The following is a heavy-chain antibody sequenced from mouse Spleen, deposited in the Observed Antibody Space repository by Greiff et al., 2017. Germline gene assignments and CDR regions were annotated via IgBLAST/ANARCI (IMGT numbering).Heavy chain of an antibody. Sequence: VKLQESGPGLVEPSQSLSITCTVSGFSLTSYGVHWVRQSPGKGLEWLGVIWRGGSTDYNAAFMSRLSITKDNSKSQVFFKMNSLQADDTAIYYCAKNGEFITTPWFAYWGQGTLVTVSA. CDR2: IWRGGST. V-gene: IGHV2-5*01. CDR3: AKNGEFITTPWFAY. J-gene: IGHJ3*01. D-gene: IGHD1-1*01. CDR1: GFSLTSYG.